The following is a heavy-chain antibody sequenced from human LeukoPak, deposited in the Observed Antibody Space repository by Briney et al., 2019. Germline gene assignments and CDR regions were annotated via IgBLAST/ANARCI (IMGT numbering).Heavy chain of an antibody. CDR2: ISSSSSYI. Sequence: PGGSLRLSCAASGFTFSSYSMNWVRQAPGKGLEWVSSISSSSSYIYYADSVKGRFTISRDNAKNSLYLQMNSLRAEDTAVYYCAEIAAAGRGVAFHIWRQGTMVTVPS. CDR3: AEIAAAGRGVAFHI. D-gene: IGHD6-13*01. CDR1: GFTFSSYS. V-gene: IGHV3-21*01. J-gene: IGHJ3*02.